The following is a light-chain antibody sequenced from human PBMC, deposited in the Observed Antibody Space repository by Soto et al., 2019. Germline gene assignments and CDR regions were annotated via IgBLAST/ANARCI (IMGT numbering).Light chain of an antibody. V-gene: IGLV2-14*01. J-gene: IGLJ3*02. Sequence: QSVLTQPASGSGSPGQSTTISCTGTSSDVGGYNYVYWYQQHPGKAPKLIIYDVSNRPSGVSNRFSGSKSGNTASLTISGLQAEDEAEYYCSSYTSSTTWVFGGGTKVTV. CDR3: SSYTSSTTWV. CDR1: SSDVGGYNY. CDR2: DVS.